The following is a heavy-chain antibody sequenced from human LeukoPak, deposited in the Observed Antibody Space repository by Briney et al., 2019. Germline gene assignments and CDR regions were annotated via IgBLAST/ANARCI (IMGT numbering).Heavy chain of an antibody. J-gene: IGHJ3*02. CDR3: ARPPSNYPRPDAFDI. V-gene: IGHV4-34*01. D-gene: IGHD5-24*01. CDR2: INHGGYT. CDR1: GESFNDYY. Sequence: SETLSLTCAVYGESFNDYYWSWIRQPPGKGLEWIGDINHGGYTNYSPSLKSRVTLSVDTSKNQFSLKLSSVTAADTAVYYCARPPSNYPRPDAFDIWGQGTMVTVSS.